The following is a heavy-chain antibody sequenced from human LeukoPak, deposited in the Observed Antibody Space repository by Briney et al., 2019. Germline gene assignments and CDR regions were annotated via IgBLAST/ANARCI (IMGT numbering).Heavy chain of an antibody. CDR3: ARDGGTGDY. CDR1: GYSISSGYY. CDR2: IYHSGST. V-gene: IGHV4-38-2*02. Sequence: SETLSLTCTVSGYSISSGYYWGWIRPPPGKGLEWIGSIYHSGSTYYNPSLKSRVTISVDTSKNQFSLKLSSVTAADTAVYYCARDGGTGDYWGQGTLVTVSS. D-gene: IGHD1-14*01. J-gene: IGHJ4*02.